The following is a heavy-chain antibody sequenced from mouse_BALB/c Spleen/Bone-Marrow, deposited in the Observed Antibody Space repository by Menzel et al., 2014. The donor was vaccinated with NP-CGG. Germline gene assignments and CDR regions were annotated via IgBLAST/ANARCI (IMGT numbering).Heavy chain of an antibody. CDR2: INSTGCYT. V-gene: IGHV5-6-3*01. CDR3: ARGDDYVSWFAY. D-gene: IGHD2-4*01. Sequence: EVKLVESGGGLLQPGGSLKLSCAASGFTFSNYGMSRVRQTPDKRLELVANINSTGCYTYYPDSVKGRFTISRDNAKNTLYLQMSSLKSEDTAMYYCARGDDYVSWFAYWSQGTLVTISA. CDR1: GFTFSNYG. J-gene: IGHJ3*01.